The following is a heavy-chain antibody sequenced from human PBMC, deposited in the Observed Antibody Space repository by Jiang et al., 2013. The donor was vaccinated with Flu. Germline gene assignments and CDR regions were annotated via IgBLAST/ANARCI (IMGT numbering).Heavy chain of an antibody. D-gene: IGHD2-15*01. J-gene: IGHJ4*02. CDR2: ISSSGSYT. Sequence: PGFTFSDYYMNWIRQAPGKGLEWVSYISSSGSYTNYADSVKGRFTISRDNAKNSLYLLMNSLRAEDTAVYYCARRYCSGGSCYPMTFDYWGQGTLVTVSS. CDR3: ARRYCSGGSCYPMTFDY. CDR1: GFTFSDYY. V-gene: IGHV3-11*06.